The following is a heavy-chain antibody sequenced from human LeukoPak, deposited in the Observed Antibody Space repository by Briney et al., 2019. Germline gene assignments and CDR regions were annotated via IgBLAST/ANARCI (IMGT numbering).Heavy chain of an antibody. D-gene: IGHD3-22*01. CDR1: GGSISSYY. Sequence: SETLSLTCTVSGGSISSYYWSWIRQPPGKGLEWIGYIYYSGSTNYNPSLKSRVTISVDTSKNQFSLKLSSVTAADTAVYYCARGYAAHDSTPMGVDYWGQGTLVTVSS. CDR2: IYYSGST. J-gene: IGHJ4*02. CDR3: ARGYAAHDSTPMGVDY. V-gene: IGHV4-59*01.